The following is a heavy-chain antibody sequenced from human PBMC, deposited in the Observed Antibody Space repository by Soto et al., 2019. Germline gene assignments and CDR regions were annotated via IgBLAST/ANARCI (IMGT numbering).Heavy chain of an antibody. CDR2: IVVGSGNT. J-gene: IGHJ6*03. V-gene: IGHV1-58*02. CDR1: GFTFTSSA. Sequence: SVKVSCKASGFTFTSSAMQWVRQARGQRLEWKRWIVVGSGNTNYAQKFQERVTITRDMSTSTAYMELSSLRSEDTAVYYCAASYDYSNSYYYYYMDVWGKGTTVTVSS. D-gene: IGHD4-4*01. CDR3: AASYDYSNSYYYYYMDV.